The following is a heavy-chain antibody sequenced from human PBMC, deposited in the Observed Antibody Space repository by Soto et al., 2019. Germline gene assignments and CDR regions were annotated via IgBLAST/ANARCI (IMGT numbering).Heavy chain of an antibody. CDR2: IKSKTDGGTT. Sequence: PGGSLRLSCAASGFTFSNAWMSWVRQAPGKGLEWVGRIKSKTDGGTTDYAAPVKGRFTISRDGSKNTLFLQMNSLRAEDTAVYYCAREDGDAFDIWGQGTMVTVSS. J-gene: IGHJ3*02. CDR1: GFTFSNAW. V-gene: IGHV3-15*01. CDR3: AREDGDAFDI.